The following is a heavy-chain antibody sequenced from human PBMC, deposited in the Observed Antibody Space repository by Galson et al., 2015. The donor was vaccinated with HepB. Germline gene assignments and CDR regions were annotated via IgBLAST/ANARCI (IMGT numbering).Heavy chain of an antibody. CDR3: ASHPGIAAAGDY. D-gene: IGHD6-13*01. V-gene: IGHV1-69*13. CDR2: IIPIFGTA. J-gene: IGHJ4*02. CDR1: GGTFSSYA. Sequence: SVKVSCKASGGTFSSYAISWVRQALGQGLEWMGGIIPIFGTANYTQKFQGRVTITADESTSTAYMELSSLRSEDTAVYYCASHPGIAAAGDYWGQGTLVTVSS.